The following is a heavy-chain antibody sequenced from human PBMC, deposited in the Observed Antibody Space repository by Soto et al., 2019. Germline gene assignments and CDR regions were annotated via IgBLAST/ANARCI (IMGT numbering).Heavy chain of an antibody. D-gene: IGHD3-22*01. V-gene: IGHV3-53*01. CDR1: GFTVSSNY. CDR3: ARDLYYDSSGYPEYFQH. CDR2: IYSGGST. J-gene: IGHJ1*01. Sequence: GGSLRLSCAASGFTVSSNYMSWVRQAPGKGLEWVSVIYSGGSTYYADSVKGRFTISRDNSKNTLYLQMNSLRAEDTAVYYCARDLYYDSSGYPEYFQHWGQGTLVTVS.